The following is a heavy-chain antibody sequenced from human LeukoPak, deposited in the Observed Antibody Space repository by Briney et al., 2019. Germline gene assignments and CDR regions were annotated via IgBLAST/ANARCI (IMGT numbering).Heavy chain of an antibody. CDR2: IGYDGSNK. D-gene: IGHD3-22*01. J-gene: IGHJ3*02. CDR1: GFTFSRSG. Sequence: PGGSLRLSCAASGFTFSRSGMHWVRQAPGKGLEWVTFIGYDGSNKYYADSVKGRFTISRDNSKNTLYLQMNSLRAEDTAVYYCAKDLDDSSPDAFDIWGQGIMVTVSS. CDR3: AKDLDDSSPDAFDI. V-gene: IGHV3-30*02.